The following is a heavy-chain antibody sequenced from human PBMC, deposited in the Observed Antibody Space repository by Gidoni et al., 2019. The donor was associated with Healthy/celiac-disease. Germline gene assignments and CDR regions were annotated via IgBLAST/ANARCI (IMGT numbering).Heavy chain of an antibody. CDR2: ISSSSSTI. CDR3: AREGLVVVTPFDY. V-gene: IGHV3-48*04. D-gene: IGHD3-22*01. CDR1: GFTFSSYS. J-gene: IGHJ4*02. Sequence: EVQLVESGGGLVQPGGSLRLPCAASGFTFSSYSMNWVRQAPGKGLEWVSYISSSSSTIYYADSVKGRFTISRDNAKNSLYLQMNSLRAEDTAVYYCAREGLVVVTPFDYWGQGTLVTVSS.